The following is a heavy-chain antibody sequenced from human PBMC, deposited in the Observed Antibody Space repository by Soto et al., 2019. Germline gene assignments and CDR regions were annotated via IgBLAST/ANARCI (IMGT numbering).Heavy chain of an antibody. Sequence: ASVKVSCKASGYTFTSYYMHRVRQAPGQGLEWMGIINPSGGSTSYAQKFQGRVTMTRDTSTSTVYMELSSLRSEDTAVYYWARGPGNYEIAFDIWGQGTMVTVSS. J-gene: IGHJ3*02. V-gene: IGHV1-46*03. CDR2: INPSGGST. CDR3: ARGPGNYEIAFDI. CDR1: GYTFTSYY. D-gene: IGHD1-7*01.